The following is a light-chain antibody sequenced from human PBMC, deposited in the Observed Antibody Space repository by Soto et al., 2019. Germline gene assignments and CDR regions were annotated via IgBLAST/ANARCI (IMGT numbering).Light chain of an antibody. CDR2: DAS. CDR1: QSINNW. Sequence: DFHMSQSPSSLSASVGYRVTITCRASQSINNWLDWYQQKPGKAPKLLIYDASTLETGVPSRFRGSASGTEFTLTISSLQPEDFASYYCQQYDTYPLTFGGGTKVDIK. V-gene: IGKV1-5*01. J-gene: IGKJ4*01. CDR3: QQYDTYPLT.